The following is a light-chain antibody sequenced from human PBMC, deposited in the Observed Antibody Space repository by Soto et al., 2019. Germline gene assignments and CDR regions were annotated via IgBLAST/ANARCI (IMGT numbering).Light chain of an antibody. CDR2: EGS. CDR3: CSYASSSTYV. Sequence: QSVLTQPASLSGSPGQSITISCTGTSSDVGSYKLVSWLQQHPGKAPKLMIYEGSKRPSGVSNRFSGSKSGNTASLTISGLQAEDEADYYCCSYASSSTYVFGTGTKVTVL. J-gene: IGLJ1*01. CDR1: SSDVGSYKL. V-gene: IGLV2-23*01.